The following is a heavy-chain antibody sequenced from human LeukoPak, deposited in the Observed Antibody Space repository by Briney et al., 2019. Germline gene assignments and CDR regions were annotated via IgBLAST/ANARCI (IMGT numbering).Heavy chain of an antibody. J-gene: IGHJ4*02. Sequence: GGSLRLSCAASVFTFSSYGMSWVRQAPGKGLEWVSAISGSGGSTYHADSVKGRFTISRDNSKNTLYLQMNSLRAEDTAVYYCAKVPRGLRYFDGGDYWGQGTLVTVS. CDR3: AKVPRGLRYFDGGDY. D-gene: IGHD3-9*01. CDR2: ISGSGGST. CDR1: VFTFSSYG. V-gene: IGHV3-23*01.